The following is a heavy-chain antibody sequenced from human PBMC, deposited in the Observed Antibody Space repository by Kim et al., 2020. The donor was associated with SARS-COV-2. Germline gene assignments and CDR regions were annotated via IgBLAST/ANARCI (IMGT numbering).Heavy chain of an antibody. J-gene: IGHJ4*02. CDR3: AKGVSGYYYGTLDY. CDR1: GFTFSSYA. D-gene: IGHD3-22*01. V-gene: IGHV3-23*01. Sequence: GGSLRLSCAASGFTFSSYAMSWVRQAPGKGLEWVSSISGNSDSTYYADSVKGRFTISRDNSKNTLYLQMNSLRAEDTAVYYCAKGVSGYYYGTLDYWGQGTLVTFSS. CDR2: ISGNSDST.